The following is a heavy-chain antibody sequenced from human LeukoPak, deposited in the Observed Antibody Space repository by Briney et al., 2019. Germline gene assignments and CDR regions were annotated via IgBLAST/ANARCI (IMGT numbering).Heavy chain of an antibody. CDR2: MNPKSGDT. Sequence: GASVKVSCKASGYTFTGYYMHWVRQAPGQGLEWMGWMNPKSGDTDYAQKFQGRVSMTRDTSISTAYMELSGLRSDDTAMYFCAKSGYGGSYYYYGLDVWGQGTTVTVSS. D-gene: IGHD4-23*01. CDR3: AKSGYGGSYYYYGLDV. J-gene: IGHJ6*02. CDR1: GYTFTGYY. V-gene: IGHV1-2*02.